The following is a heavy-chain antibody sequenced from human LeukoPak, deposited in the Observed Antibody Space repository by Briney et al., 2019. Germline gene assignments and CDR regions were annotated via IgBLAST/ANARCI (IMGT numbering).Heavy chain of an antibody. V-gene: IGHV3-49*04. CDR2: IRSKAYGGTT. D-gene: IGHD2-2*01. J-gene: IGHJ5*02. CDR1: GFTFGDYA. Sequence: RTLSLSCTPSGFTFGDYAMSLVRQAPGTGLERVGFIRSKAYGGTTEYAASVKRRFNISRDDSKSIAYLQMNSLKTEDTAVYYCTRDPRYCSSTSCHNWFDPWGQGTLVTVSS. CDR3: TRDPRYCSSTSCHNWFDP.